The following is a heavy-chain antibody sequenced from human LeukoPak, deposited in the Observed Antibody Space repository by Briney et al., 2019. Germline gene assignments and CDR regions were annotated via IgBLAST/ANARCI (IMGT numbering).Heavy chain of an antibody. J-gene: IGHJ5*02. D-gene: IGHD2-21*02. V-gene: IGHV1-18*01. CDR1: GYTFTNYG. CDR3: ARDACVSCGGDCCHDP. CDR2: ISAYNGDT. Sequence: VSVKVSCKASGYTFTNYGISWVRQAPGQGLEWMAWISAYNGDTRFAQKFQGRVILTTDTSTTTAYMDLRNLRSDDTAVYYCARDACVSCGGDCCHDPWGQGTLVTVSS.